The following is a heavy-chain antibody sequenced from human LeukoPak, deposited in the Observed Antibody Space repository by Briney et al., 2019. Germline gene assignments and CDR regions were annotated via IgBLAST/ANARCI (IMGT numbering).Heavy chain of an antibody. D-gene: IGHD2/OR15-2a*01. CDR1: GFTFSNYP. Sequence: GGSLRLSCAASGFTFSNYPIHWVRQAPGKGLESVSAISSNGGSTYYENSVKDRFIVSRDNSKNTLYLQMGSLRAEDTAVYYCAREISRGFDIWGQGTMVTVSS. J-gene: IGHJ3*02. V-gene: IGHV3-64*01. CDR2: ISSNGGST. CDR3: AREISRGFDI.